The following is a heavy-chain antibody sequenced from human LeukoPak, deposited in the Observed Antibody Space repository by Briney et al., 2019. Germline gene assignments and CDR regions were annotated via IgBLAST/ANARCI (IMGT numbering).Heavy chain of an antibody. CDR2: IWYDGSNK. Sequence: GGSLRLSCAAPGLTFSGYGMHWVRQAPGKGLEWVAVIWYDGSNKYYADSVKGRFTISRDNSKNTLYLQMNSLRAEDTAVYYCARGRYSSSDWGQGTLVTVSS. V-gene: IGHV3-33*01. D-gene: IGHD6-19*01. CDR3: ARGRYSSSD. J-gene: IGHJ4*02. CDR1: GLTFSGYG.